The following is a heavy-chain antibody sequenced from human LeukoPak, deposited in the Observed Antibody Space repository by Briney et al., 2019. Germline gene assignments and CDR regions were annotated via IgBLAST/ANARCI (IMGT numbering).Heavy chain of an antibody. D-gene: IGHD2-2*01. CDR2: IYNDGST. J-gene: IGHJ4*02. Sequence: GGSLRLSCAASGFTVSSKYMSWVRQAPGKGLEWVSVIYNDGSTSYADSVKGRSTVSRDNSKNTLYLQMNSLRVEDTAVYYCATVPPVAAIDCWGQGTLVTVSS. V-gene: IGHV3-53*01. CDR3: ATVPPVAAIDC. CDR1: GFTVSSKY.